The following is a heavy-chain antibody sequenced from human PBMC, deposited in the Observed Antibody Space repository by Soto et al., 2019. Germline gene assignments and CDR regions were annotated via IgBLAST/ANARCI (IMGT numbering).Heavy chain of an antibody. CDR1: RGSFSGFY. J-gene: IGHJ6*02. CDR3: ARGRGYVYGSNFYGLDV. Sequence: NPSETLSLTCGVYRGSFSGFYWSWVRQTPGGGLEWIGEINHSGTTNYNPSFQNRVTISVDKSTNNFSLKMTSVTAADAAVYYCARGRGYVYGSNFYGLDVWGQGTTVTVSS. V-gene: IGHV4-34*01. D-gene: IGHD6-25*01. CDR2: INHSGTT.